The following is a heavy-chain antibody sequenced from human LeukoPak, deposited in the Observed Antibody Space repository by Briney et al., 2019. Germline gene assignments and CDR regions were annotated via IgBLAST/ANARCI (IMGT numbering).Heavy chain of an antibody. CDR2: ISSSGSNI. CDR3: GRFITMVRGAKRSNYYYGMDV. J-gene: IGHJ6*02. Sequence: GGSLRLSCAASGFTFSSNEMKWVRQAQGKGLEWVSYISSSGSNIYYADSGKGRFTTSTDNATNSMYLQMKSPRAEDTAVYYCGRFITMVRGAKRSNYYYGMDVWGQGTTVTVSS. D-gene: IGHD3-10*01. CDR1: GFTFSSNE. V-gene: IGHV3-48*03.